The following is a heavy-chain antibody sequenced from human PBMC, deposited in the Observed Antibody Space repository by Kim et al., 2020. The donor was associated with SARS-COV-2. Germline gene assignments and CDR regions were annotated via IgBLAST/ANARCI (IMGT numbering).Heavy chain of an antibody. J-gene: IGHJ5*02. CDR1: GGSFSGYY. D-gene: IGHD1-20*01. CDR3: ARGRITGHGRRFDP. V-gene: IGHV4-34*01. CDR2: INHSGST. Sequence: SETLSLTCAVYGGSFSGYYWSWIRQPPGKGLEWIGEINHSGSTNYNPSLKSRVTISVDTSKNQFSLKLSSVTAADTAVYYCARGRITGHGRRFDPWGQG.